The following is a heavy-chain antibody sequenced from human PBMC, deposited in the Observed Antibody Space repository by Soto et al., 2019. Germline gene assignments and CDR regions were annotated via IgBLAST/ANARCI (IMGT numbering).Heavy chain of an antibody. J-gene: IGHJ5*02. CDR2: IYYSGST. CDR1: GGSISSSRYY. CDR3: ARHRARNWFDP. V-gene: IGHV4-39*01. D-gene: IGHD6-6*01. Sequence: PXETLSLTFIVSGGSISSSRYYWCWIRQPPGKGLEWIVSIYYSGSTYYNPSLKSRVTISVDTSKNQFSLKLSSVTAADTAVFYCARHRARNWFDPWGQGTLVTVSS.